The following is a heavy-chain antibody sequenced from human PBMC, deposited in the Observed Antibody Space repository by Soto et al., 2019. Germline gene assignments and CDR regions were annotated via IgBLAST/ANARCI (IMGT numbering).Heavy chain of an antibody. CDR1: GFPISSPYS. Sequence: PSETLSLTCLVSGFPISSPYSWGWIRQPPGKGLEWIGSISHTGTTSYSPSLTSRGSISVDTSKNQVSLKLTSVTAADTAVYFCARVTMVIRDSDHFGVDVWGHGTTVTVSS. CDR3: ARVTMVIRDSDHFGVDV. V-gene: IGHV4-38-2*02. J-gene: IGHJ6*02. CDR2: ISHTGTT. D-gene: IGHD4-17*01.